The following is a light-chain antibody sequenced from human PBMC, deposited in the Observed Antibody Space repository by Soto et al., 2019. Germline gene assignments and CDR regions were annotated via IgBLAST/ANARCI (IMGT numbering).Light chain of an antibody. CDR3: QQRSSWPWT. V-gene: IGKV3-11*01. CDR1: HSVCSL. Sequence: EIVLPQSPATLSLSPGDRATLSCRASHSVCSLLAWYQQKPGQAPRLLIYFASNRATGVPDRFDGSGSGTDFTLTIDSLEPEDFALFYCQQRSSWPWTFGQGTRVEIK. J-gene: IGKJ1*01. CDR2: FAS.